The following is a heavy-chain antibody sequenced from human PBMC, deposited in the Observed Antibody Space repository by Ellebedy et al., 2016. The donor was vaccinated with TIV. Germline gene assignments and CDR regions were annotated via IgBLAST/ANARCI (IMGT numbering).Heavy chain of an antibody. J-gene: IGHJ4*02. CDR2: ISGSGGST. CDR1: GFTFNNYA. D-gene: IGHD3-10*01. Sequence: PGGSLRLSCAASGFTFNNYAMSWVRQAPGKGLEWVSAISGSGGSTYYADSVKGRFTISRDNSKNTLYLQMNSLRAEDTAVYYCAKDSKVLWFGELSSTVDYWGQGTLVTVSS. V-gene: IGHV3-23*01. CDR3: AKDSKVLWFGELSSTVDY.